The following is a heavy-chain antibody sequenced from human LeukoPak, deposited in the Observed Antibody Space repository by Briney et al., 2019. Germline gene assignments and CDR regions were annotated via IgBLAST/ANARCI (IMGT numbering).Heavy chain of an antibody. CDR1: GFTFSSYA. CDR3: ARDRPRIKSWLDY. D-gene: IGHD6-13*01. V-gene: IGHV3-30-3*01. Sequence: GGSLRLSCAASGFTFSSYAMHWVRQAPGKGLEWMAVISYDGSNKYYADSVKGRFTISRDNSKNTLYLQMNSLRAEDTAVYYCARDRPRIKSWLDYWGQGTLVTVSS. CDR2: ISYDGSNK. J-gene: IGHJ4*02.